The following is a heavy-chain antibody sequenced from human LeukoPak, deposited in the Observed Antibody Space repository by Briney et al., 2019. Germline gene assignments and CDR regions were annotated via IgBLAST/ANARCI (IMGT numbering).Heavy chain of an antibody. CDR1: GDSVSSNSAA. V-gene: IGHV6-1*01. D-gene: IGHD5-12*01. CDR2: TYYRSKWYN. Sequence: SQTLSLTCAISGDSVSSNSAAWNWIRQSPSRGLEWLGRTYYRSKWYNDYAVSVKSRITINLDTSKNQFSLQLNSVTPEDTAVYYCAREVATITPYYYGMDVWGQGTTVTVSS. J-gene: IGHJ6*02. CDR3: AREVATITPYYYGMDV.